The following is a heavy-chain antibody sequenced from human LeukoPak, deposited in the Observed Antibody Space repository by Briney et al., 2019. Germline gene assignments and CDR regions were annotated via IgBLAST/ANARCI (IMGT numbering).Heavy chain of an antibody. CDR2: INPNSGGT. J-gene: IGHJ1*01. D-gene: IGHD3-22*01. CDR3: ARGSYDSSDFEYFHH. Sequence: LVASVKVSCKASGYTFTGNYMHWVRQAPGQGLEWMGWINPNSGGTNYAQKFQGRVTMTRDTSIGTAYMELNRLRSDDTAVYYCARGSYDSSDFEYFHHWGQGTLVTVSS. CDR1: GYTFTGNY. V-gene: IGHV1-2*03.